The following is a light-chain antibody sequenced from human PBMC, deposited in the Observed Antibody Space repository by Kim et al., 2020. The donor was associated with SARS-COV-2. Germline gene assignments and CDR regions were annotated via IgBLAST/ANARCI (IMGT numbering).Light chain of an antibody. V-gene: IGLV10-54*01. CDR2: RND. Sequence: QAGLTQPPSVSEALRQPATLTCTGNSNNVGNQGAAWLQQEEGHPPKRLSYRNDNRPSGISERFSASRSGNTASLTITGLQPEDEADYYCSAWDSSLSSWVFGGGTQVAVL. J-gene: IGLJ3*02. CDR1: SNNVGNQG. CDR3: SAWDSSLSSWV.